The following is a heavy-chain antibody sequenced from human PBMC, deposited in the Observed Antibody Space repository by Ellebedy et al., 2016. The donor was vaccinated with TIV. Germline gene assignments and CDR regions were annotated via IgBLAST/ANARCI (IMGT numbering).Heavy chain of an antibody. Sequence: MPSETLSLTCTVSGGSISTNLYYWGWVRQSPGKGLEWLANIFHTGNSYYNTSLKSPVTVSVDTSKNQFSLRLTSVTAADTAVYYCARSSAAGYSYWYFDLWGRGTRVTVSS. CDR3: ARSSAAGYSYWYFDL. CDR1: GGSISTNLYY. D-gene: IGHD6-13*01. CDR2: IFHTGNS. J-gene: IGHJ2*01. V-gene: IGHV4-39*01.